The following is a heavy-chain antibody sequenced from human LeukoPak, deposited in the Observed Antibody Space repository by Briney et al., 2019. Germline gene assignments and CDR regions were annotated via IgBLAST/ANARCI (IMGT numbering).Heavy chain of an antibody. CDR2: ISWNSGSI. CDR3: AKDRLDSGSYYFDY. CDR1: GFTFDDYA. V-gene: IGHV3-9*01. D-gene: IGHD1-26*01. Sequence: GGSLRLSRGASGFTFDDYAMHWVRQAPGKGLEWVSGISWNSGSIGYADSVKGRFTISRDNAKNSLYLQMNSLRAEDTALYYCAKDRLDSGSYYFDYWGQGTLVTVPS. J-gene: IGHJ4*02.